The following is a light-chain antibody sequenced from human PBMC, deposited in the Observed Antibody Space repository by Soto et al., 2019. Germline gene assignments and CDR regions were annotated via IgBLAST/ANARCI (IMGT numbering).Light chain of an antibody. CDR3: QQYNNWPFS. J-gene: IGKJ5*01. V-gene: IGKV3-15*01. CDR1: QGVTTN. CDR2: DVS. Sequence: EIVMTQSPATLSVSPGERTTLSCRAGQGVTTNFAWYQQKSGQSPRLLIYDVSTRATGVPARFSGTGSETDFTLTISGLQSDDSAVYFCQQYNNWPFSFGQGTLLEI.